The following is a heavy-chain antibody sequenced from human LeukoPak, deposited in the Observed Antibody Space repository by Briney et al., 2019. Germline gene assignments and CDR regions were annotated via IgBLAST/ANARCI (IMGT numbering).Heavy chain of an antibody. V-gene: IGHV1-69*13. Sequence: GASVKVSCKDSGGTFSSYAISWVRQASGQGLEWMGGIIPIFGTANYAQKFQGRVTITADESTSTVYMEPSSLRSEDTAVYYCARDQQSQQNGMDVWGQGTTVTVSS. CDR3: ARDQQSQQNGMDV. CDR2: IIPIFGTA. CDR1: GGTFSSYA. D-gene: IGHD4-11*01. J-gene: IGHJ6*02.